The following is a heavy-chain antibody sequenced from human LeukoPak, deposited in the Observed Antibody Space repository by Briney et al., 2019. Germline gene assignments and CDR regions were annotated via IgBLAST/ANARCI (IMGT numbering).Heavy chain of an antibody. Sequence: SETLSLTCTVSGYSISSDYYWCWIRQPPGKVLEWIGSIYHSGSTYYNPSLKSRVTISVDTSKNQFSLKLSSVTAADTAVYYCERISGGTSPLFDYWGQGPLVPVSS. D-gene: IGHD4-23*01. J-gene: IGHJ4*02. CDR3: ERISGGTSPLFDY. CDR1: GYSISSDYY. V-gene: IGHV4-38-2*02. CDR2: IYHSGST.